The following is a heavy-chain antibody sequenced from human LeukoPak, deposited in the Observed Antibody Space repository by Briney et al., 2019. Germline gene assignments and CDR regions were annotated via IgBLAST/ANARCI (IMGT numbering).Heavy chain of an antibody. Sequence: GGSLRLSCAASGFTFSDYYMSWIRQAPGKGLEWVSYISSSGSTIYYADSVKGRFTISRDNAKNSLYLQMNSLRAEDTAMYYCAREFGYQLPDFDFWGQGTLVTVSS. J-gene: IGHJ4*02. CDR2: ISSSGSTI. V-gene: IGHV3-11*04. D-gene: IGHD2-2*01. CDR3: AREFGYQLPDFDF. CDR1: GFTFSDYY.